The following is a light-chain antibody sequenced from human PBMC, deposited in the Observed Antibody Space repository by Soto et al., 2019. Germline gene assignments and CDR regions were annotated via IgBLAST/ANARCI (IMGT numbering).Light chain of an antibody. CDR3: SSNTTSSTPHVV. CDR2: EVS. J-gene: IGLJ2*01. V-gene: IGLV2-14*01. Sequence: QSALTQPASVSGSPGQSITISCTGTSSDVGGYNYVSWYQQHPGKAPKLMISEVSNRPSGVSNRFSGSKSGNTASLTISGLQAEDEADYYCSSNTTSSTPHVVFGGGTKLTVL. CDR1: SSDVGGYNY.